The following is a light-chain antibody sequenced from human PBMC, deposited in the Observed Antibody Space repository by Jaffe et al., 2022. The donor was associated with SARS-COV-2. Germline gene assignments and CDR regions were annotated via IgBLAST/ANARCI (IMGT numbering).Light chain of an antibody. CDR3: LQDYDYPFT. Sequence: ANQMTQSPSSLSASVGDRVTITCRASQGVRNDLGWYQQKPGKAPKLLIYAASTLQSGVPSRFSGSGSGTDFTLTISSLQPEDFATYYCLQDYDYPFTFGPGTKVDVK. V-gene: IGKV1-6*01. J-gene: IGKJ3*01. CDR1: QGVRND. CDR2: AAS.